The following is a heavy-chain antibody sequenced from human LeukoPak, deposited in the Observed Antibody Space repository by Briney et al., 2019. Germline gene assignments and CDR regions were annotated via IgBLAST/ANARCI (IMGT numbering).Heavy chain of an antibody. CDR2: INHSGST. D-gene: IGHD3-3*01. Sequence: SETLSLTCAVYGGSFSGYYWSWISQPPGKGLEWIGEINHSGSTNYNPSLKSRVTISVDTSKNQFSLKLSSVTAADTAVYYCARRGSGSNDASDIWGQGTMVTVSS. CDR1: GGSFSGYY. CDR3: ARRGSGSNDASDI. V-gene: IGHV4-34*01. J-gene: IGHJ3*02.